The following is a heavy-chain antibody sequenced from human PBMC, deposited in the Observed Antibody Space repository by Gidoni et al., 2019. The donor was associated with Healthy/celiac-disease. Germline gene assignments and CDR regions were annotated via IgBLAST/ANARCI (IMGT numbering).Heavy chain of an antibody. J-gene: IGHJ4*02. CDR2: SYYSGST. Sequence: QVQLQESGPGLVKPSETLSLTCTVSGGSISSYYWSWIRQPPGKGLEWIGYSYYSGSTTYNPSLKSRVTISVDTSKNQFSLNLSSVTAADTAVYYCARGPAIITGTTKENWGQGTLVTVSS. V-gene: IGHV4-59*01. D-gene: IGHD1-20*01. CDR1: GGSISSYY. CDR3: ARGPAIITGTTKEN.